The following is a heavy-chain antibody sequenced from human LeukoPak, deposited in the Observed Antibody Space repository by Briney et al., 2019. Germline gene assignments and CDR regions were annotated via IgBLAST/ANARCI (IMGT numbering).Heavy chain of an antibody. CDR1: GFSFSSYS. CDR2: ISSSKSNI. D-gene: IGHD1-26*01. Sequence: GGSLRLSCAASGFSFSSYSMNWVRQAPGKRLEWVSSISSSKSNIYYADSVKGRFTISRDNAKNSLYLEMTSLRAGDTAVYYCASGSPAGDHWGQGTLVTVSS. J-gene: IGHJ4*02. CDR3: ASGSPAGDH. V-gene: IGHV3-21*01.